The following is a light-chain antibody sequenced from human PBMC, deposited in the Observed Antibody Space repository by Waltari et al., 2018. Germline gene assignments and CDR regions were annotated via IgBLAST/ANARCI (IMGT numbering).Light chain of an antibody. CDR3: QQSAHSPLT. V-gene: IGKV3-20*01. CDR2: GAS. CDR1: HNVGNNY. J-gene: IGKJ4*01. Sequence: EIVLTQSPGALSLSPGERATLSCRASHNVGNNYLAWFQQKPGQAPRLLIYGASSVATGIPDRFSGSGSGTDFTLTISRLEPEDFAVYYCQQSAHSPLTFGGGTKVEIK.